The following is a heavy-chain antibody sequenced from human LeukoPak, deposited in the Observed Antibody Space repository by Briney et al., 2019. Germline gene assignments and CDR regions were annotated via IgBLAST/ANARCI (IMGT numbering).Heavy chain of an antibody. Sequence: GGSLRLSCAASGFTFDDYGMSWVRQAPGKGLEWVSGINWNGGSTGHADSVKGRFTIARDNAKNSLYLQMNSLRAEDTALYYCARVNVLVAEGFDYWGQGTLVTVSS. CDR2: INWNGGST. CDR1: GFTFDDYG. D-gene: IGHD2-21*01. J-gene: IGHJ4*02. V-gene: IGHV3-20*04. CDR3: ARVNVLVAEGFDY.